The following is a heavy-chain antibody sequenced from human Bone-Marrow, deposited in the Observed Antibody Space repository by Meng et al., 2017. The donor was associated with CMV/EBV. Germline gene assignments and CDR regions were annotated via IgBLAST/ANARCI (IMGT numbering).Heavy chain of an antibody. V-gene: IGHV3-48*04. Sequence: GGSLRLSCAASGFTFSSYWMSWVRQAPGRGLEWVSYISDRGGSTYYADSVKGRFTISRDNSKNSVYLQMNSLRAEDTAIYYCARFQWLVYYFDYWGRGTLVTVSS. CDR2: ISDRGGST. CDR3: ARFQWLVYYFDY. CDR1: GFTFSSYW. J-gene: IGHJ4*02. D-gene: IGHD6-19*01.